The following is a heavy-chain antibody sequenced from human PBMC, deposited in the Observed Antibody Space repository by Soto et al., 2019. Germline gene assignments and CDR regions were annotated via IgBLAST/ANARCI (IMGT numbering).Heavy chain of an antibody. CDR3: AREGSGLDY. CDR2: ISSDGSIT. V-gene: IGHV3-74*01. J-gene: IGHJ4*02. CDR1: GSAFSNYW. Sequence: GGSMRLSCVDSGSAFSNYWMHWVRQAPGKGLVWVSRISSDGSITSYADSVRGRFTISRDNAKNTLYLQMNSLRADDTALYYCAREGSGLDYWGQGTLVTVSS.